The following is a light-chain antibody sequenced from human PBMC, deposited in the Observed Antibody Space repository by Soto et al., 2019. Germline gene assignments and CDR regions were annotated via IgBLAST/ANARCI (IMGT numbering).Light chain of an antibody. V-gene: IGKV1-5*01. CDR2: DAS. Sequence: DIQMTQSPSTLSASVGDRVTITCRASQSISSWLAWYQQKPGKAPKLLIYDASTLERGVPSRFSGRGSGTEFTLTISSLQPDDFGAYYCQQYDSYPWTFGQGTKVDIK. CDR1: QSISSW. CDR3: QQYDSYPWT. J-gene: IGKJ1*01.